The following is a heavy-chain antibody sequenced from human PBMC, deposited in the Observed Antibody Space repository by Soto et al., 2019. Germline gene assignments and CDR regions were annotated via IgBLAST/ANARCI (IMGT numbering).Heavy chain of an antibody. J-gene: IGHJ5*02. V-gene: IGHV3-23*01. Sequence: EGQLLESGGGLVQPGGSLRLSCAASGFTFTTYAMAWVRQAPGKGLEWVSYISGSGGRTNYADSVKGRFTISRDNSKNTLYLQMSSLSPADTAGYYCTKDLNSGTAATWVAHWGQGTVVTVSA. CDR1: GFTFTTYA. D-gene: IGHD2-15*01. CDR2: ISGSGGRT. CDR3: TKDLNSGTAATWVAH.